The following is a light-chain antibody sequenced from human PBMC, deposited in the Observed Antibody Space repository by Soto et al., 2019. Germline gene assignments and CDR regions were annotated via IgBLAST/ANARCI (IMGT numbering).Light chain of an antibody. J-gene: IGKJ4*01. V-gene: IGKV1-9*01. Sequence: DIQLTQSPSFLSASVEDRVTITCRASQPISNYLAWYQQKPGKAPELLIYSASTLQSGVPSRFSGSGSWTEFSLTIRALQPEDFATYYCLQLNRYPLTFGGGSKVDI. CDR2: SAS. CDR3: LQLNRYPLT. CDR1: QPISNY.